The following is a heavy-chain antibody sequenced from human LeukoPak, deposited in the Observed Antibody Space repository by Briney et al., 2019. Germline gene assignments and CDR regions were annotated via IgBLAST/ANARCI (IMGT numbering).Heavy chain of an antibody. D-gene: IGHD4-17*01. CDR3: ARDPNGNYVDAFEM. J-gene: IGHJ3*02. Sequence: QPGGSLGLSCAASGFSFSSFAMMWVRQAPGMGLELISAILSGGDVFFYGDSVRGRFTISRDDSRNTLFLQMNNLRADDSAVYYCARDPNGNYVDAFEMWGPGTTVTVSS. CDR2: ILSGGDVF. CDR1: GFSFSSFA. V-gene: IGHV3-23*01.